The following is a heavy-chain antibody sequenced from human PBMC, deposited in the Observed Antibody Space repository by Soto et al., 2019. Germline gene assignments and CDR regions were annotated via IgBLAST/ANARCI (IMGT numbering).Heavy chain of an antibody. J-gene: IGHJ5*02. V-gene: IGHV4-31*03. CDR2: ILYSGYS. Sequence: SETLSLTCNVSGASLSSGGSFWSWLRQPPGKGLDWIGNILYSGYSYYNPSLESRLTMSVDTSKNQFSLRLSDVTAADTATYYCARYLIAAGCFDPWGLGTLVTVSS. D-gene: IGHD2-2*01. CDR1: GASLSSGGSF. CDR3: ARYLIAAGCFDP.